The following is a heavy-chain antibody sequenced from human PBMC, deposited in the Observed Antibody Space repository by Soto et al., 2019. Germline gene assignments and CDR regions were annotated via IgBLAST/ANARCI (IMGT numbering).Heavy chain of an antibody. V-gene: IGHV4-39*01. CDR2: IYYSGFT. Sequence: PSETLSLTCTFSVGSITSSSYYCSWMGQPPWKGLEWIGSIYYSGFTYYNPSLKSRVTMSVDTSTNKFSLKLSSVTASDTAVFYCARHGGLKADYYGMEVWGPGATVIVS. J-gene: IGHJ6*01. CDR1: VGSITSSSYY. CDR3: ARHGGLKADYYGMEV. D-gene: IGHD3-16*01.